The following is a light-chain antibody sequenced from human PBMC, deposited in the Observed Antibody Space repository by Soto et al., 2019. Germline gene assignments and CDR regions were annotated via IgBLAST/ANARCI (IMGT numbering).Light chain of an antibody. V-gene: IGKV1-27*01. CDR1: QGIGND. CDR3: QKYDTVPAT. CDR2: STS. Sequence: DVQMTQSPSSLSASVGDRVTITCRASQGIGNDLAWYQQKPGTVPKLLIYSTSTLKPGVPSRFSGSGSGTYFTLTISGLQSEDVAAYYCQKYDTVPATFGQGTRLEVK. J-gene: IGKJ5*01.